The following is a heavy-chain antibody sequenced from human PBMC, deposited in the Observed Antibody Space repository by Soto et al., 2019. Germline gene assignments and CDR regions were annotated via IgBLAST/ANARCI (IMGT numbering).Heavy chain of an antibody. D-gene: IGHD3-9*01. Sequence: ASVKVSCKSSGYTFTSYYIHWVRQAPGQGLEWMGVINPSGGSTTYPQNFQGRVTLTRDTSTSTVFMELSSLTSEDTAVYYCARAAPTGYGRRMDVWGQGTTVTVSS. V-gene: IGHV1-46*01. CDR2: INPSGGST. CDR1: GYTFTSYY. J-gene: IGHJ6*02. CDR3: ARAAPTGYGRRMDV.